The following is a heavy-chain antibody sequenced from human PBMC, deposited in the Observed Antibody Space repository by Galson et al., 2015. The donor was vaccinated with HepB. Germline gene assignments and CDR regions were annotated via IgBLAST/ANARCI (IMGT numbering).Heavy chain of an antibody. CDR3: ASPFCIGGSCCPLWY. Sequence: SLRLSCAASGFTVSHNYISWVRQAPGKGLEWVSLIYSGGTTKYADSVRGRFTISRDDSKNTLYLQMNNLRAEDTAVYYCASPFCIGGSCCPLWYWGQGTLVTVSS. CDR2: IYSGGTT. J-gene: IGHJ4*02. CDR1: GFTVSHNY. D-gene: IGHD2-15*01. V-gene: IGHV3-53*01.